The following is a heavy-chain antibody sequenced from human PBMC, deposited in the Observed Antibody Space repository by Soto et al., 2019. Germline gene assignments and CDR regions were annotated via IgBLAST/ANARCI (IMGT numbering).Heavy chain of an antibody. J-gene: IGHJ3*02. CDR2: IYPDDSDT. V-gene: IGHV5-51*01. CDR3: ARDLDYSGKSEDFHM. CDR1: GFNFPTFW. Sequence: GESLKISCKHSGFNFPTFWIAWVRQMPGKGLEWMGTIYPDDSDTRYSPSFQGQVTISADKSIQTAYLQWGSLKASDTAMYYCARDLDYSGKSEDFHMWGQGTMVTVSS. D-gene: IGHD4-4*01.